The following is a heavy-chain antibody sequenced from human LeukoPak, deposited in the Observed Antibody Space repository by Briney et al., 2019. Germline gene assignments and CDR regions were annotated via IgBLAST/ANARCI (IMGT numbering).Heavy chain of an antibody. Sequence: ASVKVSCKASGYTFTSYGISWVRQAPGQGLEWMGWISAYNGNTNYAQKLQGRVTMPTDTSTSTAYMELRSLRSDDTAVYYCARAPPTYYYDSSGYYPPFYWGQGTLVTVSS. CDR3: ARAPPTYYYDSSGYYPPFY. CDR2: ISAYNGNT. J-gene: IGHJ4*02. CDR1: GYTFTSYG. V-gene: IGHV1-18*01. D-gene: IGHD3-22*01.